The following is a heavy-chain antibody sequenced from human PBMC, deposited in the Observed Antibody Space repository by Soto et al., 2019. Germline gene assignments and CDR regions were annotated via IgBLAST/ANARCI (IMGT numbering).Heavy chain of an antibody. J-gene: IGHJ4*02. CDR2: IIPIFGTA. Sequence: ASVKVSCKASRGTFSSYAISWVRQAPGQGLEWMGGIIPIFGTANYAQKFQGRVTITADESTSTAYMELSSLRSVDTAVYYCARVGPVGVADYWGQGTLVTVSS. D-gene: IGHD3-16*01. V-gene: IGHV1-69*13. CDR3: ARVGPVGVADY. CDR1: RGTFSSYA.